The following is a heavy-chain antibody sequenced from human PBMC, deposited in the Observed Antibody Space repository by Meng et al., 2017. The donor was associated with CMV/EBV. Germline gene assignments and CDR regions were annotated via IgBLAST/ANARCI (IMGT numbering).Heavy chain of an antibody. CDR1: GGSFSGYY. V-gene: IGHV4-34*01. D-gene: IGHD2-2*01. J-gene: IGHJ6*02. CDR3: ARVNIVVVPAAIDGSSFSYYGMDV. Sequence: SETLSLTCTVYGGSFSGYYWSWIRQPPGKGLEWIGEINHSGSTNYNPSLKSRVTISVDTSKNQFSLKLSSVTAEDTAVYYCARVNIVVVPAAIDGSSFSYYGMDVWGQGTTVTVSS. CDR2: INHSGST.